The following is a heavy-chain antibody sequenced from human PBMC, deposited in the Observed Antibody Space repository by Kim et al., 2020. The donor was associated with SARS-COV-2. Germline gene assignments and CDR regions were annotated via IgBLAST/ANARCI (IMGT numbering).Heavy chain of an antibody. Sequence: GSNKYYAESVKGRFTISRDNSKNTLYLQMNSLRAEDTAVYYCARDDPLVYWGQGTLVTVSS. J-gene: IGHJ4*02. CDR3: ARDDPLVY. V-gene: IGHV3-30*01. CDR2: GSNK.